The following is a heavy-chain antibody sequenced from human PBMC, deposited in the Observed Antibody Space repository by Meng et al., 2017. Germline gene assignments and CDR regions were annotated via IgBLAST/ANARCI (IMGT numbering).Heavy chain of an antibody. CDR3: ARGSYSFDS. J-gene: IGHJ4*02. CDR1: GDSCSINCAA. CDR2: AYYRSKWYH. D-gene: IGHD1-26*01. Sequence: RLQQSGTGRVKPSRTLSLLCDTFGDSCSINCAAWNWIRHSPSRGLEWLGSAYYRSKWYHDYAESGKSRISIDPDTSKNQFSLQLRSVTPEDSVVYYCARGSYSFDSWGQRTLVTVSS. V-gene: IGHV6-1*01.